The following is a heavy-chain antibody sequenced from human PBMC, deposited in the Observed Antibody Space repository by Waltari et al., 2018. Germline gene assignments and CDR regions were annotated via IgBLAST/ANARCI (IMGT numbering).Heavy chain of an antibody. V-gene: IGHV3-21*01. CDR2: ISSSSSYI. D-gene: IGHD3-10*01. Sequence: EVQLVESGGGLVKPGGSLRLSCAASGFTFSSYSMNWVRQAPGKGLEWVSSISSSSSYIYYADAVKCRFTISRDNAKNSLYLQMNSLRAEDTAVYYCARTPYYYGSPTLFDPWGQGTLVTVSS. CDR1: GFTFSSYS. CDR3: ARTPYYYGSPTLFDP. J-gene: IGHJ5*02.